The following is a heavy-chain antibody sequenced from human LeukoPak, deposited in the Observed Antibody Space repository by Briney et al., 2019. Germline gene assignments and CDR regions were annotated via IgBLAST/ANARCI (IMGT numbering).Heavy chain of an antibody. V-gene: IGHV3-23*01. CDR1: GFTFSTYS. CDR3: ARRDVLNGEWIFFDH. CDR2: INGGGDHT. Sequence: GGSLRVSCAASGFTFSTYSMNWVRQVPGKGLEWVSAINGGGDHTYYADSVKGRFTISRDNSKNTLYFHLNSLRADDTAVYYCARRDVLNGEWIFFDHWGQGTLVTVSS. J-gene: IGHJ4*02. D-gene: IGHD2-2*03.